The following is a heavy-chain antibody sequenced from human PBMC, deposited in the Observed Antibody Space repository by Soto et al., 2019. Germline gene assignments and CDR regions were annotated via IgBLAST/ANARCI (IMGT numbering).Heavy chain of an antibody. CDR3: ARGEIVVVVAATDGFGMDV. J-gene: IGHJ6*02. V-gene: IGHV3-48*03. D-gene: IGHD2-15*01. Sequence: GGSLRLSCAASGFTFSSYEMNWVRQAPGKGLEWVSYISSSGSTIYYADSVKGRFTISRDNAKNSLYLQMNSLRAEDTAVYYCARGEIVVVVAATDGFGMDVWGQGTTVTVSS. CDR2: ISSSGSTI. CDR1: GFTFSSYE.